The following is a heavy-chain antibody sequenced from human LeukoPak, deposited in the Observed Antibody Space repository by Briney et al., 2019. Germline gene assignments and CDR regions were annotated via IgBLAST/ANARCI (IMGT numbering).Heavy chain of an antibody. V-gene: IGHV3-30*18. CDR2: ISYDGSNK. CDR3: AKYSGNYYFDY. Sequence: HPGGSLRLSCAASEFTFSDYSMNWVRQAPGKGLEWVAVISYDGSNKYYADSVKGRFTISRDNSKNTLCLQMNSLRAEDTAVYYCAKYSGNYYFDYWGQGTLVTVSS. D-gene: IGHD1-26*01. J-gene: IGHJ4*02. CDR1: EFTFSDYS.